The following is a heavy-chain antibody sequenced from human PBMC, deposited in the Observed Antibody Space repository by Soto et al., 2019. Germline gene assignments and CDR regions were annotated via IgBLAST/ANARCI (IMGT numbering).Heavy chain of an antibody. D-gene: IGHD3-10*01. CDR1: GVSISSSSYY. CDR2: IYYSGST. Sequence: QLQLQESGPGLVKPSETLSLTCTVSGVSISSSSYYWGWIRQPPGKGLEWIGSIYYSGSTYYNPYLKSRITISVDPSTNHCSLNMSSVTAADTAVYYCARTDRLLCFGELLNWFDPWDQGTLVTVSS. V-gene: IGHV4-39*02. CDR3: ARTDRLLCFGELLNWFDP. J-gene: IGHJ5*02.